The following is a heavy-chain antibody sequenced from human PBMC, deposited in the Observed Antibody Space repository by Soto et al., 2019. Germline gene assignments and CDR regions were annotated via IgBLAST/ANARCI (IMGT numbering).Heavy chain of an antibody. CDR3: AREYTYGSNFFDC. CDR2: ISHSGST. V-gene: IGHV4-31*03. CDR1: GGSISSAAYY. J-gene: IGHJ4*02. D-gene: IGHD5-18*01. Sequence: QVQLQESGPGLVKPSQTLSLTCTVSGGSISSAAYYWSWIRQHPGKDLEWIGYISHSGSTYYTPSLKSRVIISAYTSKNQFSLNLNSVTAADPAVYYCAREYTYGSNFFDCWGQGALVTVSS.